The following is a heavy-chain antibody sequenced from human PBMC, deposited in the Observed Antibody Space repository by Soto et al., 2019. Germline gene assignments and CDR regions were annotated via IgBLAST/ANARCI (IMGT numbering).Heavy chain of an antibody. D-gene: IGHD5-18*01. CDR3: AREEPHSLN. CDR1: GSTFTRYG. Sequence: EXSVKXSCKASGSTFTRYGISWVRQAPGQGLEWMXRISAXNGNKNYAHKPXGRVTITTXTSTRTAYMALRTLRSDDTAVYYCAREEPHSLNWGQGTLVTVYS. CDR2: ISAXNGNK. J-gene: IGHJ4*02. V-gene: IGHV1-18*01.